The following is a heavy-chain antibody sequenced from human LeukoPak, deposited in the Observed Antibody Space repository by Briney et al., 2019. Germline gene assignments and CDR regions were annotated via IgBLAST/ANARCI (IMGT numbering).Heavy chain of an antibody. Sequence: PSETLSLTCTVSGGPISNNYWSWIRQPPGKGLEWIGYVYVSGYTHYNPSLKRRVTISIDTSKNHFSLNLTSVTAADTAVYYCARDLNGGSHFAYWGHGNLVTVSA. CDR1: GGPISNNY. CDR3: ARDLNGGSHFAY. CDR2: VYVSGYT. J-gene: IGHJ4*01. V-gene: IGHV4-59*01. D-gene: IGHD4-23*01.